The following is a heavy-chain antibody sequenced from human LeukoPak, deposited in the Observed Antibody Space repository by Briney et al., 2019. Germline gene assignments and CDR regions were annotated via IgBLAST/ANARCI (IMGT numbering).Heavy chain of an antibody. CDR3: ARHKRGGKGSGSYRSYYYYYMDV. Sequence: SETLSLTCAVNGGSFSGYSWTWIRQPPGKGLEWIGEINDSGKANYSPSLKSRVSISADPSKNQFSLKLTSVTAADTAVYYCARHKRGGKGSGSYRSYYYYYMDVWGKGTTVTISS. V-gene: IGHV4-34*01. D-gene: IGHD3-10*01. J-gene: IGHJ6*03. CDR2: INDSGKA. CDR1: GGSFSGYS.